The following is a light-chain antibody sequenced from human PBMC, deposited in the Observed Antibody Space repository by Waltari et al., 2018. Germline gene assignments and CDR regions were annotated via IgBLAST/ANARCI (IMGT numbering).Light chain of an antibody. V-gene: IGKV1-39*01. CDR1: QSIANY. CDR2: AAS. Sequence: DIQMTQSPSSLSASAGDRVTITCRASQSIANYLKWYQQKPGKAPILLIYAASSLQFGVPSRFSGSGSGTEFTLAISSLQPEDFATYFCQQSYSAPHTFGGGTQLDIK. CDR3: QQSYSAPHT. J-gene: IGKJ4*01.